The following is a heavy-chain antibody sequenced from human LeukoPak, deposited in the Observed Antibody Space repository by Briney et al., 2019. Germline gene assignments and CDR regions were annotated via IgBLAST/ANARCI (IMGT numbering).Heavy chain of an antibody. V-gene: IGHV1-18*04. CDR3: ARDGSGSYRRWFDP. CDR1: GYTFTGYL. D-gene: IGHD3-10*01. J-gene: IGHJ5*02. CDR2: ISAYNGNT. Sequence: GASVKVSCKASGYTFTGYLIHWVRQAPGQGLEWMGWISAYNGNTNYAQKLQGRVTMTTDTSTSTAYMELRSLRSDDTAVYYCARDGSGSYRRWFDPWGQGTLVTVSS.